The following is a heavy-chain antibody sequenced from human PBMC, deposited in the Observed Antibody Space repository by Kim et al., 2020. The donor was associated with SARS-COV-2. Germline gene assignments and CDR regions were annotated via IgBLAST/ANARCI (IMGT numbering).Heavy chain of an antibody. D-gene: IGHD6-13*01. CDR1: GGSFSGYY. CDR3: ASVAAAGLKGNYYYYYYM. CDR2: INHSGST. J-gene: IGHJ6*03. V-gene: IGHV4-34*01. Sequence: SETLSLTCAVYGGSFSGYYWSWIRQPPGKGLEWIGEINHSGSTNYNPSLKSRVTISVDTSKNQFSLKLSSVTAADTAVYYCASVAAAGLKGNYYYYYYM.